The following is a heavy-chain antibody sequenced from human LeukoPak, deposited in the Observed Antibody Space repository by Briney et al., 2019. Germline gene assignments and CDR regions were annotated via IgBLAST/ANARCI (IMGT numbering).Heavy chain of an antibody. V-gene: IGHV3-53*01. D-gene: IGHD3-9*01. CDR3: ARVLRYFDWTYYYGMDV. Sequence: GGSLRLSCAASGFTVSSNYMSWVRQAPGKGQEWVSVIYSGGSTYYADSVKGRFTISRDNSKNTLYLQMNSLRAEDTAVYYCARVLRYFDWTYYYGMDVWGQGTTVTVSS. CDR2: IYSGGST. CDR1: GFTVSSNY. J-gene: IGHJ6*02.